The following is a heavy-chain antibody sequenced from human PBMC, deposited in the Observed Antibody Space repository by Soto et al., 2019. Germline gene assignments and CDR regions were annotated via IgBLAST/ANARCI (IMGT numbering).Heavy chain of an antibody. V-gene: IGHV4-31*03. Sequence: PSETLSLTCTVSGGSISSGGYYWSWIRQHPGKGLEWIGYIYYSGSTYYNPSLKSRVTISVDTSKNQFSLKLSSVTAADTAVYYCARAVQGYRYTSIRRFDYWGQGTLVTVSS. CDR2: IYYSGST. D-gene: IGHD3-16*02. CDR1: GGSISSGGYY. J-gene: IGHJ4*02. CDR3: ARAVQGYRYTSIRRFDY.